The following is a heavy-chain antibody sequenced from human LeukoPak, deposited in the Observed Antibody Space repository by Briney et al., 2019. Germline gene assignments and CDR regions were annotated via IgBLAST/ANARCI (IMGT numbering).Heavy chain of an antibody. CDR3: ARGREGAALGPVYMDV. V-gene: IGHV4-4*07. CDR2: IYTSGST. Sequence: PSETLSLTCTVSGGSISSYYWSWIRQPAGKVLEWIGRIYTSGSTNYNPSLKSRVTMSVDTSKNQFSLKLSSVTAADTAVYYCARGREGAALGPVYMDVWGKGTTVTVSS. J-gene: IGHJ6*03. D-gene: IGHD2-15*01. CDR1: GGSISSYY.